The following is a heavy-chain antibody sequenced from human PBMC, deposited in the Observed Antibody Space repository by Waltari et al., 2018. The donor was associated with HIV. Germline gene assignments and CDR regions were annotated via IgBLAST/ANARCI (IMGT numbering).Heavy chain of an antibody. Sequence: EVELVESGGTLVQPGGSLRLSCSASGFPFSSYAIHWVRQTPGKGLEYVSAISCDGHSTYYAGSLKGRFTITRDNSKNTVWLQRRSLRAEDTAVYYCAKGNYDVLTGYYGPSFEYWGQGTLVTVSS. CDR1: GFPFSSYA. J-gene: IGHJ4*02. CDR3: AKGNYDVLTGYYGPSFEY. V-gene: IGHV3-64D*06. CDR2: ISCDGHST. D-gene: IGHD3-9*01.